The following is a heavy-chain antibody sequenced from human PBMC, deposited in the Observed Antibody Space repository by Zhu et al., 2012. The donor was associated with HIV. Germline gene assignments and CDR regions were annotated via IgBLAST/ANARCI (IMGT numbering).Heavy chain of an antibody. CDR1: GYTFTGYY. D-gene: IGHD3-16*01. CDR2: INPNSGGT. V-gene: IGHV1-2*02. J-gene: IGHJ5*02. CDR3: ARQKSTHAADGGRYVTYRTLEAKRGTDP. Sequence: QVQLVQSGAEVKKPGASVKVSCKASGYTFTGYYMHWVRQAPGQGLEWMGWINPNSGGTNYAQKFQGRVTMTRGTSISTAYMELSRLRSDDTAVYYCARQKSTHAADGGRYVTYRTLEAKRGTDP.